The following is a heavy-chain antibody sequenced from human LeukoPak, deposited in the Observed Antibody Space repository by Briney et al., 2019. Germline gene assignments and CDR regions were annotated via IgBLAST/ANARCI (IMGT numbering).Heavy chain of an antibody. CDR2: INPNSGGT. Sequence: ASVKVSCKASAYTFTGYFLHWVRQAPGQGLEWMGWINPNSGGTNYAQKFQGRVTMTRDTSISTAYMELSSLRSDDTAVYYCARVDASTWDSFDSWGQGTVITVSS. V-gene: IGHV1-2*02. CDR3: ARVDASTWDSFDS. J-gene: IGHJ4*02. D-gene: IGHD6-13*01. CDR1: AYTFTGYF.